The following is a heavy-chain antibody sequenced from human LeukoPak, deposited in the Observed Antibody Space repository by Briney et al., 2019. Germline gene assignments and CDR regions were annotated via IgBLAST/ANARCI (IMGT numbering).Heavy chain of an antibody. V-gene: IGHV4-39*01. J-gene: IGHJ4*02. CDR2: IYYSGST. Sequence: TETLSLTCTVSGGSISSSSYYWGWIRQPPGKGLEWIGSIYYSGSTYYNPSLKSRVTISVDTSKNQFSLKLSSVTAADTAVYYCARQGLDGGAFYWGQGTPVTVSS. CDR1: GGSISSSSYY. D-gene: IGHD4-23*01. CDR3: ARQGLDGGAFY.